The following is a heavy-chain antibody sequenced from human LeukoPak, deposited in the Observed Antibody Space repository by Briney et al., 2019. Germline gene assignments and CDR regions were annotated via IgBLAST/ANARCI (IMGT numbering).Heavy chain of an antibody. CDR3: AKRGVVIRVVLVGFHKEAYYFES. Sequence: GGSLRLSCAASGFSFSTYWMHWVRQDEGKGLMWVSRINPDGRTTDYADSGKGRFTISRDNPKNTLFLQMNSLRAEDTAVYFCAKRGVVIRVVLVGFHKEAYYFESWGQGALVTVSS. D-gene: IGHD3/OR15-3a*01. CDR1: GFSFSTYW. CDR2: INPDGRTT. J-gene: IGHJ4*02. V-gene: IGHV3-74*01.